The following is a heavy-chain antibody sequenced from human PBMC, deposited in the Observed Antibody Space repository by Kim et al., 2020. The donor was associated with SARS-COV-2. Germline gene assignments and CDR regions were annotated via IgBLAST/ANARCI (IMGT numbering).Heavy chain of an antibody. V-gene: IGHV3-23*01. Sequence: GGSLRLSCAASGFTFSSYAMSWVRQAPGKGLEWVSAISGSGGSTYYADSVKGRFTISRDNSKNTLYLQMNSLRAEDTAVYYCAKVPGRGSSWYTSRSHYYCYGMDVWGQGTTVTVSS. D-gene: IGHD6-13*01. CDR2: ISGSGGST. J-gene: IGHJ6*02. CDR3: AKVPGRGSSWYTSRSHYYCYGMDV. CDR1: GFTFSSYA.